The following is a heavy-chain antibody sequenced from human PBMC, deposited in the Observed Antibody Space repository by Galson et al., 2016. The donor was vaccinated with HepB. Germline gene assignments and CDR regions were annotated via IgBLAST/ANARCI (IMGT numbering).Heavy chain of an antibody. D-gene: IGHD4-17*01. CDR2: FSASGSN. J-gene: IGHJ3*02. CDR3: ARDSHGVDAFNI. V-gene: IGHV4-61*02. Sequence: TLSLTCSVSGDSIISNNYYWSWIRQPAGKGLEWTGRFSASGSNKYNPSLESRVTISVDTSKNQFSLKLSSVTAADTAVYYCARDSHGVDAFNIGGQGTLVAVSS. CDR1: GDSIISNNYY.